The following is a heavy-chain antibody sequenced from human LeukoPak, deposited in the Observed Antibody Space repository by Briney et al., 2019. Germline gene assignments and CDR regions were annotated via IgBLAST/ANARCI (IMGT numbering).Heavy chain of an antibody. CDR3: AKDGAFYSGYADY. D-gene: IGHD5-12*01. CDR1: GFSISSYG. Sequence: GGSLTLSCAASGFSISSYGMYWVRQAPGKGLEWVAFIRYDGSSKYYADSVRGRFTISRDNSKNTLYLQMDSLRPEDTAVYYCAKDGAFYSGYADYWGQGTLVSVSS. J-gene: IGHJ4*02. V-gene: IGHV3-30*02. CDR2: IRYDGSSK.